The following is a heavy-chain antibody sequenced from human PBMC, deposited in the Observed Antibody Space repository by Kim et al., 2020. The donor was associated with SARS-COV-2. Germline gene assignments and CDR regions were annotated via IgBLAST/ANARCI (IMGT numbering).Heavy chain of an antibody. D-gene: IGHD1-26*01. CDR3: ARSGLVAPLSDY. J-gene: IGHJ4*02. Sequence: NYAQKFQGRVTMTRDTSISTAYMELSRLRSDDTAVYYCARSGLVAPLSDYWGQGTLVTVSS. V-gene: IGHV1-2*02.